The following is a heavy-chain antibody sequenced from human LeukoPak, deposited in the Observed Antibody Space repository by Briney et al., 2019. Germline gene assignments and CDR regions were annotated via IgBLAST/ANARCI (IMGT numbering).Heavy chain of an antibody. CDR1: GFTFSTYN. CDR3: ARDMYSSGFFDY. J-gene: IGHJ4*02. D-gene: IGHD6-19*01. V-gene: IGHV3-21*01. Sequence: GGSLRLSCAASGFTFSTYNMNWVRQAPGKGLEWVSSITSTSSYIYYADSVKGRFTISRDNANNSLYLQMNSLRAEDTAVYYCARDMYSSGFFDYWGQGTLVTVSS. CDR2: ITSTSSYI.